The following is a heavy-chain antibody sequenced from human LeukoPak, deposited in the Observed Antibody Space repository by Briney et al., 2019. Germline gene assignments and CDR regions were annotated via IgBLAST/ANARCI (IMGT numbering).Heavy chain of an antibody. V-gene: IGHV4-39*01. D-gene: IGHD2-15*01. J-gene: IGHJ3*02. Sequence: SETLSVTCSVSGVYLYRSTFHWAWIRQPPGKGLEVIGSIYYNENTYHNPSLRSRLTISVDTSTNHFSLRLTSVTAADTAIYYCARQLAAGNDAFDIWGQGTVVTVSS. CDR2: IYYNENT. CDR1: GVYLYRSTFH. CDR3: ARQLAAGNDAFDI.